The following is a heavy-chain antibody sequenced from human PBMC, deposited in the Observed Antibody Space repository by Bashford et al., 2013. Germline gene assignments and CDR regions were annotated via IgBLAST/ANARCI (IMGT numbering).Heavy chain of an antibody. CDR1: GFTFSDHY. Sequence: GGSLRLSCAASGFTFSDHYMDWVRQAPGKGLEWVGRSRNKATNYTTEYAASVKGRFTISRDDSKNSLYLQMNSLRAEDTAVYYCARDSVVGAFDIWGQGTMVTVSS. CDR3: ARDSVVGAFDI. V-gene: IGHV3-72*01. CDR2: SRNKATNYTT. J-gene: IGHJ3*02. D-gene: IGHD6-19*01.